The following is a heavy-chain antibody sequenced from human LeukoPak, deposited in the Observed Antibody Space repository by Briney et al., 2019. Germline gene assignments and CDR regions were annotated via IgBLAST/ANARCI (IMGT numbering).Heavy chain of an antibody. J-gene: IGHJ4*02. CDR3: ARDLAYYGSGSYFDY. Sequence: ASVKVSCKASGYTFTGYYMHWVRQAPGQGLEWMGRINPNSGGTNYAQKFQGRVTMTRDTSISTAYMELSRLRSDDTAVYYCARDLAYYGSGSYFDYWGQGTLVTVSS. CDR1: GYTFTGYY. D-gene: IGHD3-10*01. V-gene: IGHV1-2*06. CDR2: INPNSGGT.